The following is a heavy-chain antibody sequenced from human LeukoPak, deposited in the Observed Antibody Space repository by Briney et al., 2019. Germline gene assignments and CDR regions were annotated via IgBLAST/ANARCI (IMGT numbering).Heavy chain of an antibody. J-gene: IGHJ4*02. V-gene: IGHV1-69*04. Sequence: SVKVSCRASGGTFSSYAISWVRQAPGQGLEWMGRIIPILGIANYAQKFQGRVTITADKSTSTAYMELSSLRSEDTAVYYCAREGITMIVVVIWGQGTLVTVSS. D-gene: IGHD3-22*01. CDR2: IIPILGIA. CDR1: GGTFSSYA. CDR3: AREGITMIVVVI.